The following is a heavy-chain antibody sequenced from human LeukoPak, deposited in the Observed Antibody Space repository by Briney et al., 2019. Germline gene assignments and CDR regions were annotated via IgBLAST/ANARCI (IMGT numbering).Heavy chain of an antibody. CDR2: INPSGGST. V-gene: IGHV1-46*01. D-gene: IGHD2-2*01. J-gene: IGHJ5*02. CDR3: ARDGAEPPSNCSSTSCYVGWFDP. Sequence: GASVKVSCKASGYTFTSYYMHWVRQAPGQGLEWIGIINPSGGSTSYAQKFQGRVTMNRDTSTSTVHMELSSLRSEDTAVYYCARDGAEPPSNCSSTSCYVGWFDPWGQGTLVTVSS. CDR1: GYTFTSYY.